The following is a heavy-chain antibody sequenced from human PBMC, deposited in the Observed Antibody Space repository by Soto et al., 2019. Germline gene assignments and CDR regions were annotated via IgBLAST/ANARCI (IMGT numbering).Heavy chain of an antibody. CDR1: GFSLSTSGMC. Sequence: SGPTLVNPTQTLTLTCTFSGFSLSTSGMCVSWIRQPPGKALEWLALIDWDDDKRYSPSLKSRLTITKDTSKNQVVLTMTNMDPVDTAAYYCAHRPSYCSGGSCYSGFDYWGQGTLVNVSS. V-gene: IGHV2-5*08. J-gene: IGHJ4*02. CDR3: AHRPSYCSGGSCYSGFDY. CDR2: IDWDDDK. D-gene: IGHD2-15*01.